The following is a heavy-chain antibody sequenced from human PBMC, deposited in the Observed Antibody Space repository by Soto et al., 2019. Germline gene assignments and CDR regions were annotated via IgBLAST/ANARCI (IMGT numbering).Heavy chain of an antibody. J-gene: IGHJ4*02. D-gene: IGHD6-19*01. Sequence: GGSLRLSCAASGFTFSSYAMHWVRQAPGKGLEWVAVISYDGSNKYYADSVKGRFTISRDNSKNTLYLQMNSLRAEDTAVYYCASDLSSGWYKTFDYWGQGTLVTVSS. CDR1: GFTFSSYA. V-gene: IGHV3-30-3*01. CDR2: ISYDGSNK. CDR3: ASDLSSGWYKTFDY.